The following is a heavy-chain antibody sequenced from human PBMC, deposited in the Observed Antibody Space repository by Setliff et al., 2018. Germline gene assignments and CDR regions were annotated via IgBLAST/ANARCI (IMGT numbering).Heavy chain of an antibody. J-gene: IGHJ5*02. Sequence: ASVKVSCKTSGYTFTNYGINWVRQAPGQGLEWMGWNSAYAQKFQGRVTMTTDTPTSTAYMELRSLRSDDTAVYYCARAETWAVAGIFWFDPWGQGTLVTVSS. CDR1: GYTFTNYG. V-gene: IGHV1-18*01. D-gene: IGHD6-19*01. CDR2: NSA. CDR3: ARAETWAVAGIFWFDP.